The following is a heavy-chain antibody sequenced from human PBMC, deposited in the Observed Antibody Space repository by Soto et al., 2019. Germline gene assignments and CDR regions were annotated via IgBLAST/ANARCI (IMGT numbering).Heavy chain of an antibody. D-gene: IGHD3-10*01. J-gene: IGHJ4*02. CDR2: ISAYNGNT. V-gene: IGHV1-18*04. CDR3: ARAAEDYREGSDTPDY. CDR1: GYTFTSYG. Sequence: QVQLVQSGAEVKKPGASVKVSCKASGYTFTSYGISWVRQAPGQGLEWMGWISAYNGNTNYAQKLQGRVTMTTDPSTSTAYMELRSLRSDDTAVYYCARAAEDYREGSDTPDYWGQGTLVTVSS.